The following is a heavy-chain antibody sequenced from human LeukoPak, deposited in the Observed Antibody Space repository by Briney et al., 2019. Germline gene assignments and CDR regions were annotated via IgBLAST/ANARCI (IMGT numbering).Heavy chain of an antibody. V-gene: IGHV1-18*01. CDR3: ARATYYSGMDV. Sequence: ASVKVSCKAAGYTFTSYFITWVRQAPGQGLEWMGWISSYNGNANYAQKFLGRVTMTTDTATSTAYLDLSSLRSDDTAVFYCARATYYSGMDVWGKGTTVTVSS. CDR2: ISSYNGNA. CDR1: GYTFTSYF. J-gene: IGHJ6*04.